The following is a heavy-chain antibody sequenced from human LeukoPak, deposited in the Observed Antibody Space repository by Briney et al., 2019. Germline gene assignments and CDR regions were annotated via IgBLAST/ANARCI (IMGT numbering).Heavy chain of an antibody. D-gene: IGHD2-15*01. V-gene: IGHV3-66*02. Sequence: GGSLRLSCAASGFTVSSNYMSWVRQAPGKGLEWVSVIYSGGSGGSTYYADSVKGRFTISRDNSKNTLYLQMNSLRAEDTAVYYCARDGGSGPAEYFQHWGQGTLVTVSS. CDR1: GFTVSSNY. CDR3: ARDGGSGPAEYFQH. J-gene: IGHJ1*01. CDR2: IYSGGSGGST.